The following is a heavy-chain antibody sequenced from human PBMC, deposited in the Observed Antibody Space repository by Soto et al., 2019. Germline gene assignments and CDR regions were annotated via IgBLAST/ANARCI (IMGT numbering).Heavy chain of an antibody. CDR3: RLYEFWSSYGQTPRDP. Sequence: EVQLVESGGGLVQPGGSLRLSCAASGFTFSSYWMSWVRQAPGKGLEWVASIKQDGSDKYYVDSVKGRFTISRDNAQKSLFLQMNSLRAEDMAVYFCRLYEFWSSYGQTPRDPWGQGTLVTVSS. CDR1: GFTFSSYW. V-gene: IGHV3-7*01. D-gene: IGHD3-3*01. CDR2: IKQDGSDK. J-gene: IGHJ5*02.